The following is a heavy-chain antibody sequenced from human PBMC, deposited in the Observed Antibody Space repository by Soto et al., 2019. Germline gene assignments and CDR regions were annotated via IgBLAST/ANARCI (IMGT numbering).Heavy chain of an antibody. Sequence: PSETLSLTCAIYSGSFSVYYWNWFRQSPGKGLELIGEINHAGSTNYNPSLKSRVTISVDASKNQFSLKLSSVTAADTAVYFCARDSTRRGACDIWGQGTMVTVSS. CDR1: SGSFSVYY. CDR2: INHAGST. D-gene: IGHD2-2*01. V-gene: IGHV4-34*01. CDR3: ARDSTRRGACDI. J-gene: IGHJ3*02.